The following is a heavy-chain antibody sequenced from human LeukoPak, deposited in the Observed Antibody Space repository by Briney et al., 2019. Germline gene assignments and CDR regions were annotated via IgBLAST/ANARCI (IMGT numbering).Heavy chain of an antibody. CDR1: GYSISSGYY. D-gene: IGHD1-26*01. J-gene: IGHJ4*02. Sequence: SETLSLTCTVSGYSISSGYYWGWIRQPPGQGLEWIGSIYYSGSTYYNPSLKSRVTISVDTSKNQFSLKLSSVTAADTAVYYCARLSVGATHYFDYWGQGTLVTVSS. V-gene: IGHV4-38-2*02. CDR2: IYYSGST. CDR3: ARLSVGATHYFDY.